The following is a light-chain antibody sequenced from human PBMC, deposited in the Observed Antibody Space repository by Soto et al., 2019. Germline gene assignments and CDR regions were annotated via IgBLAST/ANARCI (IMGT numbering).Light chain of an antibody. Sequence: IQLTQSPSSLSASVGDRVTITCRASQGISSYLAWYQQKPGKAPKLLIYAASTLQSGVPSRFSGSGSGTEFTLTISRLQPEDFAIYYCQQLDSYPLTFGGGTKVEIK. CDR2: AAS. J-gene: IGKJ4*01. CDR1: QGISSY. CDR3: QQLDSYPLT. V-gene: IGKV1-9*01.